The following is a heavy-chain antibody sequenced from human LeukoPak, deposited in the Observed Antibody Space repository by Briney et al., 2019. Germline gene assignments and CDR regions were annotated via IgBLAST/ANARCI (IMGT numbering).Heavy chain of an antibody. J-gene: IGHJ5*02. CDR3: ARSSGGSGRWGDNWFDP. D-gene: IGHD3-10*01. CDR1: GYTFTGYY. V-gene: IGHV1-2*02. Sequence: ASVKVSCKASGYTFTGYYIHWVRQAPGQGLEWMGWINPNSGGTNFAQKFQGRVTMTRDTSISTAYMELSSLRSDDTAVYYCARSSGGSGRWGDNWFDPWGQGTLVSVSS. CDR2: INPNSGGT.